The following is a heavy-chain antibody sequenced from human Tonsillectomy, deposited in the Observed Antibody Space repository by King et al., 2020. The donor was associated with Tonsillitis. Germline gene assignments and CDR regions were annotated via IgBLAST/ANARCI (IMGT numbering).Heavy chain of an antibody. CDR3: VRDEGFLVAGDDSVYYYMDV. CDR2: ISGYNGVT. D-gene: IGHD2-15*01. V-gene: IGHV1-18*01. CDR1: GYTFANYG. Sequence: VQLVQSGPEVKKPGASVKVSCKASGYTFANYGISWVRQAPGQGLEWMGWISGYNGVTNYAHEVQARVTMTADTSTKTAYMELRSLRSDDTAVYYCVRDEGFLVAGDDSVYYYMDVWGKGTTVTVSS. J-gene: IGHJ6*03.